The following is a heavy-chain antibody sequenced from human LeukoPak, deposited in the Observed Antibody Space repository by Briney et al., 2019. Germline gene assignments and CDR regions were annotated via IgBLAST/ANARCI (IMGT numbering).Heavy chain of an antibody. J-gene: IGHJ4*02. CDR1: GFTFSSYW. CDR2: INSDGSST. Sequence: GGPLRLSCAASGFTFSSYWMHWVRQAPGKGLVWVSRINSDGSSTSYADSVKGRFTISRDNAKNTLYLQMNSLRAEDTAVYYCARGNYYDSSGYHDCWGQGTLVTVSS. V-gene: IGHV3-74*01. D-gene: IGHD3-22*01. CDR3: ARGNYYDSSGYHDC.